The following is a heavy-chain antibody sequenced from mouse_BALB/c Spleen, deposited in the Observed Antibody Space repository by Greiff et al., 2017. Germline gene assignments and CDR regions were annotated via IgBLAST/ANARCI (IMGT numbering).Heavy chain of an antibody. V-gene: IGHV5-6-4*01. CDR1: GFTFSSYT. Sequence: LQQSGGGLVKPGGSLKLSCAASGFTFSSYTMSWVRQTPEKRLEWVATISSGGSYTYYPDSVKGRFTISRDNAKNTLYLQMSSLKSEDTAMYYCTRASSYEDFDYWGQGTTRTVSS. CDR3: TRASSYEDFDY. J-gene: IGHJ2*01. CDR2: ISSGGSYT. D-gene: IGHD1-1*01.